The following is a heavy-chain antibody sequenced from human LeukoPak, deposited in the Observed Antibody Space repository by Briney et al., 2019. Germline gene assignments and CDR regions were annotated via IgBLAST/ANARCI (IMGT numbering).Heavy chain of an antibody. CDR2: IVVGSGNT. CDR3: ARDRGPIAPVWDV. V-gene: IGHV1-58*01. Sequence: SVKVSCKASGFTFTSSAVQWVRQARGQRLEWIGWIVVGSGNTNYAQKFQERVTITRDMSTSTAYMELSSLRSEDTAVYYCARDRGPIAPVWDVWGKGTTVTVSP. CDR1: GFTFTSSA. J-gene: IGHJ6*04. D-gene: IGHD3-10*01.